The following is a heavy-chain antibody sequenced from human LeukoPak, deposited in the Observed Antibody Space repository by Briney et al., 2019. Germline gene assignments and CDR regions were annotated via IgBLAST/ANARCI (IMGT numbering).Heavy chain of an antibody. CDR2: INHSGST. D-gene: IGHD4-23*01. V-gene: IGHV4-34*01. Sequence: PSETLSLTCAVYGGSFSGYYWSWIRQPPGKGLEWIGEINHSGSTNYNPSLKSRVTISVDTSKSQFSLKLSSVTAADTAVYYCAEGDYGGNSLFDYWGQGTLVTVSS. J-gene: IGHJ4*02. CDR1: GGSFSGYY. CDR3: AEGDYGGNSLFDY.